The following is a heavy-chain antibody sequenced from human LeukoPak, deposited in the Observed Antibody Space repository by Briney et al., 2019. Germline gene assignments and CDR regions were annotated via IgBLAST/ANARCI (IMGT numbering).Heavy chain of an antibody. CDR2: IYYTGST. CDR3: ARSGGKYQGLAFDY. V-gene: IGHV4-59*01. J-gene: IGHJ4*02. Sequence: PSETLSLTCTVSGDSISNYYGSWIRQSPGKGLEWLGYIYYTGSTNYNPALKTRVTISVDPSRSQFSLKLSSVTAAGTAVYYCARSGGKYQGLAFDYWGQGALVTVSS. CDR1: GDSISNYY. D-gene: IGHD2-2*01.